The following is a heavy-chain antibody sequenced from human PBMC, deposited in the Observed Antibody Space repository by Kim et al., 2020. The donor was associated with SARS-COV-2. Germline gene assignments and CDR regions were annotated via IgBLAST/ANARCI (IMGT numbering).Heavy chain of an antibody. J-gene: IGHJ6*02. Sequence: SVKVSCKASGGTFSSYAISWVRQAPGQGLEWMGRIIPILGIANYAQKFQGRVTITADKSTSTAYMELSSLRSEDTAVYYCARAKLTVVTPRVAMDVWGQGTTVTVSS. D-gene: IGHD2-21*02. CDR3: ARAKLTVVTPRVAMDV. V-gene: IGHV1-69*04. CDR2: IIPILGIA. CDR1: GGTFSSYA.